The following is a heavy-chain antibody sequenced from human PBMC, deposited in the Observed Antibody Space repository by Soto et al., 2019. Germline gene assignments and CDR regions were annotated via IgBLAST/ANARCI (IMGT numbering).Heavy chain of an antibody. CDR2: IGTAGDT. CDR1: GFTFSSYD. V-gene: IGHV3-13*01. J-gene: IGHJ3*02. CDR3: ARAKVVRGWASSAFDI. D-gene: IGHD3-10*01. Sequence: GESLKISCAASGFTFSSYDMHWVRQATGKGLEWVSAIGTAGDTYYPGSVKGRLTISRENAKNSLYLQMNSLRAEDTAVYYCARAKVVRGWASSAFDIWGQGTMVTVSS.